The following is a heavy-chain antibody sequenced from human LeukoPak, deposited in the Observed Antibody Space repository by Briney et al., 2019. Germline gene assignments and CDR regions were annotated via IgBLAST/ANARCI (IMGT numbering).Heavy chain of an antibody. CDR1: GYTFTAYY. CDR3: AKARGLYCSSVSCYDCDV. CDR2: INPNSGGT. D-gene: IGHD2-2*01. J-gene: IGHJ6*04. V-gene: IGHV1-2*02. Sequence: ASVKVSCKASGYTFTAYYIHWVRRAPGQGLEWMGWINPNSGGTNYAQKFQGRVTLTRDTSITTAYMEVGRLRSDDSAVYYCAKARGLYCSSVSCYDCDVWGKGTTVTVSS.